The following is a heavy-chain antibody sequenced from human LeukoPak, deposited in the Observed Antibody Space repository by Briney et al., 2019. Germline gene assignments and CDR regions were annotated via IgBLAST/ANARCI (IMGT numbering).Heavy chain of an antibody. Sequence: GGSLRLSCAASGFTFGSYEMNWVRQAPGKELEWVSYISSSGSTIYYADSVKGRFTISRDNAKNSLYLQMNSLRAEDTAVYYCARGYSYGSDYWGQGTLVTVSS. CDR2: ISSSGSTI. V-gene: IGHV3-48*03. CDR3: ARGYSYGSDY. J-gene: IGHJ4*02. CDR1: GFTFGSYE. D-gene: IGHD5-18*01.